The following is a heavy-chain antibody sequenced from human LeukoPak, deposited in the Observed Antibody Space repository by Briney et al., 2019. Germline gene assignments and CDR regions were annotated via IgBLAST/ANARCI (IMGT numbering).Heavy chain of an antibody. CDR3: ALADIAVAGTVFDY. CDR2: INPNSGGT. Sequence: ASVKVSCKASGYTFTGYYMHWARQAPGQGLEWMGWINPNSGGTNYAQKFQGGVTMTRDTSISTAYMELSRLRSDDTAVYYCALADIAVAGTVFDYWGQGTLVTVSS. V-gene: IGHV1-2*02. D-gene: IGHD6-19*01. CDR1: GYTFTGYY. J-gene: IGHJ4*02.